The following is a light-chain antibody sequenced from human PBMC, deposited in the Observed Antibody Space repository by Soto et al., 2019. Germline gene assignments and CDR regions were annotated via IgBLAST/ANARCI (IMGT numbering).Light chain of an antibody. J-gene: IGKJ3*01. CDR2: RAS. CDR3: QHYGTSPFT. V-gene: IGKV3-20*01. CDR1: RSVSSNY. Sequence: EIVLTQSPGTLSLSPGETATLSCRASRSVSSNYLAWYQQRPGQAPRLLINRASNRATGIPDRFTGSGSGTDFTLTISRLEPEDFAVYYCQHYGTSPFTFGPGTKVDIK.